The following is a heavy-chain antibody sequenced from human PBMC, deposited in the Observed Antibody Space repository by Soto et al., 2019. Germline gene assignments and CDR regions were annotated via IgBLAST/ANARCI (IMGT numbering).Heavy chain of an antibody. Sequence: HPGGSLRLSCTASGFDFSTYSMNWVRQAPGKGLEWIAYVSMDSDTIHYADSVKGRFTISRDDAENSLYLQMNSLRDEDTAVYYCARFDRWCSSTSCYYYYYYGMDVWGQGTTVTVSS. J-gene: IGHJ6*02. V-gene: IGHV3-48*02. CDR1: GFDFSTYS. D-gene: IGHD2-2*01. CDR3: ARFDRWCSSTSCYYYYYYGMDV. CDR2: VSMDSDTI.